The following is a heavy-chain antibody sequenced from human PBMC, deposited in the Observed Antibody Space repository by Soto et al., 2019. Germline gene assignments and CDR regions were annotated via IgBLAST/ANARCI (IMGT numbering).Heavy chain of an antibody. CDR2: IDWDDGK. V-gene: IGHV2-70*04. D-gene: IGHD3-10*02. CDR3: ARYYYVPGTTRGMDV. J-gene: IGHJ6*02. CDR1: GFSLSTIGMR. Sequence: SGPTLVNPTHTLTLTCTFSGFSLSTIGMRVSWIRQPPGKSLEWLARIDWDDGKFYSTSLKTRLTISKDTSKNQVVLTMTNMEPVDTGTSYCARYYYVPGTTRGMDVRGQGTTITF.